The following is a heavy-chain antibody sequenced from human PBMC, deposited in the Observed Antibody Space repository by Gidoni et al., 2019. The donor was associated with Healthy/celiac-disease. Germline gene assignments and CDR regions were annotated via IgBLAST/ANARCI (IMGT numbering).Heavy chain of an antibody. CDR1: SNAW. D-gene: IGHD3-3*01. V-gene: IGHV3-15*07. J-gene: IGHJ4*02. CDR2: IKSKTDGGTT. Sequence: SNAWMNWVRQAPGKGLEWVGRIKSKTDGGTTDYAAPVKGRFTISRDDSKNTLYLQMNSLKTEDTAVYYCTANKGFWSGEDYWGQGTLVTVSS. CDR3: TANKGFWSGEDY.